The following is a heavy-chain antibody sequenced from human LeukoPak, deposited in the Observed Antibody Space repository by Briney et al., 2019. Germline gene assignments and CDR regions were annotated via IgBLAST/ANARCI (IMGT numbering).Heavy chain of an antibody. J-gene: IGHJ6*03. CDR3: AREVGVAGVDMDV. V-gene: IGHV4-59*01. CDR1: GGSISGYY. Sequence: SSETLSLTCTVSGGSISGYYWTWIRQPPGKGLEWIGNIYYSGSANHNPSLKSRVTISVDTSKNQFSLNLSSVTTADTAVYYCAREVGVAGVDMDVWGKGTTVTVSS. CDR2: IYYSGSA. D-gene: IGHD6-19*01.